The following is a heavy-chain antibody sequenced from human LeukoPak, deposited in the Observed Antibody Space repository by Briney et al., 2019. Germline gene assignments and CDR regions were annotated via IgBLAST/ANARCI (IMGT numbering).Heavy chain of an antibody. CDR1: GFTFTSYL. Sequence: GGSLRLSCAASGFTFTSYLMSWVRQESGKGLEGVANIKQDGSEKYYVDSVKGRFTISRDNAKNSLYLQMNSLRAEDTAVYYCVRDHSSSSFDYWGQGTLVTVSS. CDR3: VRDHSSSSFDY. V-gene: IGHV3-7*01. J-gene: IGHJ4*02. CDR2: IKQDGSEK. D-gene: IGHD6-6*01.